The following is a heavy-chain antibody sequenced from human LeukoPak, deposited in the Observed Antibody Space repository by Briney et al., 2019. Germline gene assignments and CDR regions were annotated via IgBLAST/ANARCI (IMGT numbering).Heavy chain of an antibody. CDR2: ISGSGGST. Sequence: GGSLRLSCAASGXTFSSYAMSWVRQAPGKGLEWVSAISGSGGSTYYADSVKGRFTISRDSSKNTLYLQMNSLRAEDTAVYYCAKLKHYYDSSGYYYYFDYWGQGTLVTASS. D-gene: IGHD3-22*01. V-gene: IGHV3-23*01. CDR3: AKLKHYYDSSGYYYYFDY. CDR1: GXTFSSYA. J-gene: IGHJ4*02.